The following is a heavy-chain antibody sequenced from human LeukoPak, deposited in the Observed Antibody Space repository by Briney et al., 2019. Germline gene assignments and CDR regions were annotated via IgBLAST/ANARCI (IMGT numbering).Heavy chain of an antibody. CDR1: GFTFGSYW. CDR2: IKQDGSEK. J-gene: IGHJ4*02. CDR3: ARAKSLFDS. V-gene: IGHV3-7*03. Sequence: GGSLRLSCAASGFTFGSYWMSWVRQAPGKGLEWVANIKQDGSEKYYVDSVKGRFTISRDNAKNSLYLQMNSLRAEDTAVYYCARAKSLFDSWGQGTQVTVSS. D-gene: IGHD3-10*01.